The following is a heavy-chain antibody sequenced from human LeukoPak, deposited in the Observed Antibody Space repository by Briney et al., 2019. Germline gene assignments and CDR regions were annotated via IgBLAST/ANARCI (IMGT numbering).Heavy chain of an antibody. CDR3: VKDQGEYSSSWYYFDN. CDR1: GFTFSDYY. V-gene: IGHV3-11*06. Sequence: GGSLRLSCAASGFTFSDYYMSWIRQAPGKGLEWVSYISSSSSYTNYADSVKGRFTISRDNSKNTLSLHMSSLRPEDTAVYYCVKDQGEYSSSWYYFDNWGQGTLVTVSS. CDR2: ISSSSSYT. D-gene: IGHD6-13*01. J-gene: IGHJ4*02.